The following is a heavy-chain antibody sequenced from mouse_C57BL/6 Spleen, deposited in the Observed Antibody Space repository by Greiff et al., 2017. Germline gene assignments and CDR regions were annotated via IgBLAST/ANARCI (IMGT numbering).Heavy chain of an antibody. J-gene: IGHJ1*03. CDR3: ASGGFITTVVGDWYFDV. CDR2: IDPEDGET. CDR1: GFNIKDYY. Sequence: VQLQQSGAELVKPGASVKLSCTASGFNIKDYYMHWVKQRTEQGLEWIGRIDPEDGETTYAPKFQGKATITADTSSNTAYLQLRSLTSEDTAVYYCASGGFITTVVGDWYFDVWGTGTTVTVSS. D-gene: IGHD1-1*01. V-gene: IGHV14-2*01.